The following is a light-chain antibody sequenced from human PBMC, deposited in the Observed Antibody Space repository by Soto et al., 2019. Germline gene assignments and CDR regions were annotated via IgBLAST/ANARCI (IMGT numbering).Light chain of an antibody. CDR1: QSISNW. CDR2: DAS. Sequence: DIQMTQSPSTLSASIGDRVTITCRASQSISNWLAWLQKKPGKAPKVLIFDASNLGSGVPSRFSGSGSGTEFTLTISSLQPGDFGNYYCQQYNSYSPWTFGQGTKVDIK. J-gene: IGKJ1*01. V-gene: IGKV1-5*01. CDR3: QQYNSYSPWT.